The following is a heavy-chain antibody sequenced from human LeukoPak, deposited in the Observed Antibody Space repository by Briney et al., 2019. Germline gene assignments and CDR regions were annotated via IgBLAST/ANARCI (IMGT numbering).Heavy chain of an antibody. D-gene: IGHD3-22*01. Sequence: PGGSLRLSCAASGFTFDDYAMHWVRQAPGKGLEWVSGISWNSGSIGYADSVKGRFTISRDNAKNSLYLQMNSLRAEDTAVYYCARDQDYYDSSGYYDAFDIWGQGTMVTVSS. J-gene: IGHJ3*02. CDR3: ARDQDYYDSSGYYDAFDI. V-gene: IGHV3-9*01. CDR2: ISWNSGSI. CDR1: GFTFDDYA.